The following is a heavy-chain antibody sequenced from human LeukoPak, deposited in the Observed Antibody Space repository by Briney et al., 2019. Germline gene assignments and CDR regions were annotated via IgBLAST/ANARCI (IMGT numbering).Heavy chain of an antibody. CDR2: IHYSGST. Sequence: SETLSLTCTVSGGSISNSTNYWAWIRQPPGRGLEWIGTIHYSGSTYYNASLKSRLIISIDTSKSQFSLTLSSVTAADTAVYYCARRPLRYFDWLPFDYWGQGTLVTVSS. D-gene: IGHD3-9*01. CDR3: ARRPLRYFDWLPFDY. CDR1: GGSISNSTNY. V-gene: IGHV4-39*07. J-gene: IGHJ4*02.